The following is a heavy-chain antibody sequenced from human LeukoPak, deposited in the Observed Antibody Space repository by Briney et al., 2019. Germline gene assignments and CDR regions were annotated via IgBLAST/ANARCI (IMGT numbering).Heavy chain of an antibody. V-gene: IGHV1-2*02. Sequence: ASVKVSCKASGYTFTGYCIHWVRQAPGQGLEWMGWINPKNGATHYAQNFLGRVTMTRDTSISTAYMELSRLTSDDTAVYYCARDYTRNAFDIWGQGTMVTVSS. J-gene: IGHJ3*02. CDR3: ARDYTRNAFDI. CDR1: GYTFTGYC. D-gene: IGHD2-2*01. CDR2: INPKNGAT.